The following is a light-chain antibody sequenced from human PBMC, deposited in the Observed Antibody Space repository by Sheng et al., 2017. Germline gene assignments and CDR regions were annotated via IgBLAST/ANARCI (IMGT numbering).Light chain of an antibody. CDR2: DVS. J-gene: IGLJ3*02. CDR1: SSDVGAYNY. Sequence: QSAQTQPASVSGSPGQSITISCTGTSSDVGAYNYVSWYQRHPGKVPKLMIYDVSNRPSGVSNRFSGSKSGNTASLTISGLQAEDEADYYCSSYARSSPLVFGGGTKLTVL. CDR3: SSYARSSPLV. V-gene: IGLV2-14*03.